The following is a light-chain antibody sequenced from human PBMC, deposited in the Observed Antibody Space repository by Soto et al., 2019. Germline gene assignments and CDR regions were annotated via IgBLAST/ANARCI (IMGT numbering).Light chain of an antibody. V-gene: IGKV1-9*01. CDR1: QGISSY. Sequence: IQLTQSPSSLSASVGDRVTITCRASQGISSYLAWYQQKPWKGPKRLIHAASTLQSGVPSRFSGGGSGTDFTLTISSLQPEDFATYYCQQLNSYPRTFGPGTKVDIK. J-gene: IGKJ3*01. CDR2: AAS. CDR3: QQLNSYPRT.